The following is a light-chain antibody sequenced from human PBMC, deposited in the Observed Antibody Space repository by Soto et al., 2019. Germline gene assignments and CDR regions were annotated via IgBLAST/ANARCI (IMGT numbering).Light chain of an antibody. CDR1: QSVSSNY. CDR3: QHYGGSAT. CDR2: DAS. J-gene: IGKJ1*01. Sequence: EIVLTQSPGTLSLSPGERATLSCRASQSVSSNYLAWYQQKPGQAPRLLIYDASSRATGIPDRFSGSGSGTDFTLTVSRLEPEDFAVYYCQHYGGSATFGQGTKVDIK. V-gene: IGKV3-20*01.